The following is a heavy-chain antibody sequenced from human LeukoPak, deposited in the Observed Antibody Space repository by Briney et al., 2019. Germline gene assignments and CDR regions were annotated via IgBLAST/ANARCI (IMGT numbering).Heavy chain of an antibody. CDR3: AKATTAIVVDNFFDY. D-gene: IGHD3-22*01. CDR2: ISGNGGAT. V-gene: IGHV3-23*01. Sequence: GGSLRLSCAASGFTFTSYAMSWVRQAPGKGLEWVSAISGNGGATYYADSVKGRFTNSRDNSKNTLHLQMNSLRAEDTALYYCAKATTAIVVDNFFDYWGQGTLVSVSS. CDR1: GFTFTSYA. J-gene: IGHJ4*02.